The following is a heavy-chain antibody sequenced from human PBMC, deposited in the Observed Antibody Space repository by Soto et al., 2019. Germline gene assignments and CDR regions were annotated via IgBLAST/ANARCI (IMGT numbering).Heavy chain of an antibody. D-gene: IGHD3-10*01. Sequence: GASVKVSCKASGYTFTGYYMHWVRQAPGQGLEWMGWINPNSGGTNYAQKFQGRVTMTRDTSISTAYMELSRLRSDDTAVYYCAREAFDMVRGVATYGMDVWGQGTTVTLSS. J-gene: IGHJ6*02. CDR2: INPNSGGT. CDR1: GYTFTGYY. CDR3: AREAFDMVRGVATYGMDV. V-gene: IGHV1-2*02.